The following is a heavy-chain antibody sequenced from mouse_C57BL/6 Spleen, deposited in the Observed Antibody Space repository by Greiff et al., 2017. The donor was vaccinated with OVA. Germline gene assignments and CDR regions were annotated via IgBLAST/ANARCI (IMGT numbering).Heavy chain of an antibody. J-gene: IGHJ4*01. Sequence: QVQLQQPGAELVKPGASVKMSCKASGYTFTSYWITWVKQRPGQGLEWIGDIYPGSGSTNYNEKFKSKATLTVDKSSSTAYMQLSSLTSEDSAVYYCALRYYAMDYWGQGTSVTVSS. CDR2: IYPGSGST. D-gene: IGHD1-1*01. V-gene: IGHV1-55*01. CDR1: GYTFTSYW. CDR3: ALRYYAMDY.